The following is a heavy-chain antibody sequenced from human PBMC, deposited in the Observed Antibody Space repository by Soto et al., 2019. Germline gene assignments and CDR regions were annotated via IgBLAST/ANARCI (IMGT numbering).Heavy chain of an antibody. V-gene: IGHV1-8*01. CDR1: GYTFTNSD. CDR3: ARRPHCSGGICYYGLDN. D-gene: IGHD2-15*01. J-gene: IGHJ4*02. Sequence: QVQLVQSGAEVKKPGASVKVSCKASGYTFTNSDINWVRQAPGQGLEWMGWMNPDSGNAAYAQKFQGRVTLTTRTSTSTVYMEMRSLGSEDTAVYYCARRPHCSGGICYYGLDNWGQGTLVTVSS. CDR2: MNPDSGNA.